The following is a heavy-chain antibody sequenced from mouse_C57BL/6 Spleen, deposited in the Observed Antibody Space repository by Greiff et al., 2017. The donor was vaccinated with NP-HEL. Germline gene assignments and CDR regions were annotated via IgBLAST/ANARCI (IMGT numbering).Heavy chain of an antibody. Sequence: EVHLVESGEGLVKPGGSLKLSCAASGFTFSSYAMSWVRQTPEKRLEWVAYISSGGDYIYYADTVKGRFTISRDNARNTLYLQMSSLKSEDTAMYYCTRDGYADAMDYWGQGTSVTVSS. J-gene: IGHJ4*01. CDR3: TRDGYADAMDY. CDR2: ISSGGDYI. D-gene: IGHD2-2*01. V-gene: IGHV5-9-1*02. CDR1: GFTFSSYA.